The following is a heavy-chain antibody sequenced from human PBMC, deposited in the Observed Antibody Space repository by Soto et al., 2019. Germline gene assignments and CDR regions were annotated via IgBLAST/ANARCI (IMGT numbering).Heavy chain of an antibody. CDR2: ISYDGSNK. J-gene: IGHJ4*02. Sequence: QVQLVESGGGVVQPGRSLRLSCAASGLTFSDYGIHWIRQAPGKGLEWVAVISYDGSNKYYADSVEGRFTISRDNSKNTLYLEMNSLRVEDTAVYYCTKGIEMATIMTGSDKWGQGTLVTVSS. V-gene: IGHV3-30*18. CDR1: GLTFSDYG. D-gene: IGHD5-12*01. CDR3: TKGIEMATIMTGSDK.